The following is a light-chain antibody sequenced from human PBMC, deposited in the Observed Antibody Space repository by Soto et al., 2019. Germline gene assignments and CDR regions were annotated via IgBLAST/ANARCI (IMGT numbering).Light chain of an antibody. V-gene: IGKV1-39*01. J-gene: IGKJ2*01. CDR3: QQYNSYPYT. CDR1: QSISSY. Sequence: DIQMTQSPSSLSASIGDRVTITCRASQSISSYLNWYQQKPGKAPKLLIYAASSLQSGVPSSFSGSGSGTDFTLTISSLQPEDSATYYCQQYNSYPYTFGQGTKLEIK. CDR2: AAS.